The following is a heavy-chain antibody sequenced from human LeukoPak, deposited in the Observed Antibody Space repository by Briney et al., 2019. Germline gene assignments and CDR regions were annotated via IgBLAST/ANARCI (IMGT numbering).Heavy chain of an antibody. Sequence: ASVTVSCKVSGYTLTELSMHWVRQAPGKGLEWMGGFDPEDGETIYAQKFRGRVTMTEDTSTDTAYMELSSLRSEDTAVYYCATDLWTDLYYFDYWGQGTLVTVSS. CDR1: GYTLTELS. J-gene: IGHJ4*02. D-gene: IGHD1-1*01. CDR3: ATDLWTDLYYFDY. CDR2: FDPEDGET. V-gene: IGHV1-24*01.